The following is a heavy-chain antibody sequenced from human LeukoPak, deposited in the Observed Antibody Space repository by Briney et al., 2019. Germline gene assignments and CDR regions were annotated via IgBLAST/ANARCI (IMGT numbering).Heavy chain of an antibody. CDR3: ASSSPGGGMIFDY. V-gene: IGHV4-39*07. Sequence: PSETLSLTCTVSGGSISSSSYYWGWIRQPPGKGLEWIGSIYYSGSTYYNPSLKSRVTISVDTSKNQFSLKLSSVTAADTAVYYCASSSPGGGMIFDYWGQGTLVTVSS. CDR2: IYYSGST. CDR1: GGSISSSSYY. J-gene: IGHJ4*02. D-gene: IGHD3-16*01.